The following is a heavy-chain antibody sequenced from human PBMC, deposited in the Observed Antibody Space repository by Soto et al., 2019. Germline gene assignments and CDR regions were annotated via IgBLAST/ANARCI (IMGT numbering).Heavy chain of an antibody. CDR3: ARGGGYENYYYYYGMDV. CDR2: IYYSGST. CDR1: GDSISSGGYY. V-gene: IGHV4-31*03. J-gene: IGHJ6*02. D-gene: IGHD5-12*01. Sequence: SETLSLTCTVSGDSISSGGYYWSWIRQHPGKGLEWIGYIYYSGSTYYNPSLKSRVTISVDTSKNQFSLKLSSVTAADTAVYYCARGGGYENYYYYYGMDVWGQGTTVTVSS.